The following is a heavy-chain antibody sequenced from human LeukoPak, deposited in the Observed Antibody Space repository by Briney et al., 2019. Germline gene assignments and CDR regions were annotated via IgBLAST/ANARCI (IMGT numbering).Heavy chain of an antibody. CDR2: ISAYNGNT. J-gene: IGHJ5*02. CDR3: ARGNIIAAAAWFDP. CDR1: GYTFTSYG. Sequence: ASVKVSCKASGYTFTSYGISWVRRAPGQGLEWMGWISAYNGNTNYAQKLQGRVTMTTDTSTSTAYMELRSLRSDDTAVYYCARGNIIAAAAWFDPWGQGTLVTVSS. V-gene: IGHV1-18*01. D-gene: IGHD6-13*01.